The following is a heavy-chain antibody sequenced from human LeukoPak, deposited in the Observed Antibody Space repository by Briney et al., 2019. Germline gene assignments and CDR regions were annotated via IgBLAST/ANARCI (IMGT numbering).Heavy chain of an antibody. CDR2: ISGSGGST. V-gene: IGHV3-23*01. CDR1: GFTFSSYA. CDR3: AKDTGLYSPFGGHYFDY. J-gene: IGHJ4*02. D-gene: IGHD1-26*01. Sequence: GGSLRLSCAASGFTFSSYAMSWVRQAPGKGLEWVSAISGSGGSTYYADSVKGRFTISRDNSKNTLYLQMNSLRAEDTAVYYCAKDTGLYSPFGGHYFDYWGQGTLVTVSS.